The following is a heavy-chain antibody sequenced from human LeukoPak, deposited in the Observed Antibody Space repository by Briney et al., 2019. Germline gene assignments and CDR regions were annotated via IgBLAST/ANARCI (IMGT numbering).Heavy chain of an antibody. CDR1: GYTFTSYG. D-gene: IGHD3-9*01. CDR2: ISAYNGNT. Sequence: ASVKVSCKASGYTFTSYGISWVRQAPGQGLEWMGWISAYNGNTNYAQKLQGRVTMTTDTSTSTAYMELRSLRSDDTAVYYCARDYAYYDILTGSLYYYYYYGMDVWGQGTTITVSS. V-gene: IGHV1-18*01. CDR3: ARDYAYYDILTGSLYYYYYYGMDV. J-gene: IGHJ6*02.